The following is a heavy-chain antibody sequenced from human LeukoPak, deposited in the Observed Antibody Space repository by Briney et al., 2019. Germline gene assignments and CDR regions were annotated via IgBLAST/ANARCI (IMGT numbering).Heavy chain of an antibody. Sequence: ASVKVSCKASGYTFSSYAMHWVRQAPGQRLGWMGWINAGNGNTKYSQEFQGRVTITRDTSASTAYMELSSLRAEDTVVYYCAKAVPKAVITPSIAYWGQRTPVTASS. CDR3: AKAVPKAVITPSIAY. J-gene: IGHJ4*01. CDR1: GYTFSSYA. V-gene: IGHV1-3*03. CDR2: INAGNGNT. D-gene: IGHD4-23*01.